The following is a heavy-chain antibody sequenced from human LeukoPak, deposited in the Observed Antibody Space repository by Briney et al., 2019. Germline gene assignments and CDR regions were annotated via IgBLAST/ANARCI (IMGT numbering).Heavy chain of an antibody. CDR2: IFWDDDK. CDR3: THSVGIVVVTSEDEYFLH. V-gene: IGHV2-5*02. CDR1: GFSLSTSGVG. J-gene: IGHJ1*01. Sequence: QITLKESGPTLVKPTQTLTLTCTFSGFSLSTSGVGVGWIRQPPGKALEWLALIFWDDDKRYNPSLESRLSITKDTSKDQVVLTMNNMDPADTATYYCTHSVGIVVVTSEDEYFLHWGQGSLVIVSS. D-gene: IGHD2-21*02.